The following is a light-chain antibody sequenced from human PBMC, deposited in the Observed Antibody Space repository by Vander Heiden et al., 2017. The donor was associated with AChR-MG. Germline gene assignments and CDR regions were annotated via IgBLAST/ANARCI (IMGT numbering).Light chain of an antibody. CDR3: SSYTTSSGV. CDR1: SSDVGGYNY. J-gene: IGLJ3*02. V-gene: IGLV2-14*01. CDR2: DVI. Sequence: QSALTQPASVSGSPGQSITISCTGTSSDVGGYNYVSWYQQHPGKAPKLIIYDVIKRPSGVSSRFSGSKSGNTASLTISGLRAEDEADYYCSSYTTSSGVFGGGTKLTVL.